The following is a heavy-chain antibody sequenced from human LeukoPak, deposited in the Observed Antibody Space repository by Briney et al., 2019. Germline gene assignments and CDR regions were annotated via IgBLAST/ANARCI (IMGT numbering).Heavy chain of an antibody. Sequence: GGSLRLSCAVSGFSFSSSWMSWVRQAPGKGLEWLANIKTDGSEKYYVDSVKGRFTISRDNAKNSLYLQMNSLRAEDTALYYYATASRGDDLIYRGQGTLVTVSS. V-gene: IGHV3-7*05. J-gene: IGHJ4*02. CDR1: GFSFSSSW. CDR2: IKTDGSEK. CDR3: ATASRGDDLIY. D-gene: IGHD2-21*02.